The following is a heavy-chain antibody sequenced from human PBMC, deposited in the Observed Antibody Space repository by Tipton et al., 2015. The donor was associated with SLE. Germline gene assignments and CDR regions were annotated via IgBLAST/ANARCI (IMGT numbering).Heavy chain of an antibody. V-gene: IGHV4-39*07. CDR1: GGSISSSSYY. CDR2: MYYSGST. D-gene: IGHD6-13*01. Sequence: TLSLTCSVSGGSISSSSYYWGWIRQPPGKGLEWIGSMYYSGSTSYNPSLRSRVTISVDTSNNQFSLKMRSVTAADTAVYYCARLGNVWGKGTTVTVSS. CDR3: ARLGNV. J-gene: IGHJ6*03.